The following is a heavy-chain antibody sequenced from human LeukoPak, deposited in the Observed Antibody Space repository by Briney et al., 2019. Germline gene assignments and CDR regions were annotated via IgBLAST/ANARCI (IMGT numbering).Heavy chain of an antibody. CDR3: ARGWYNYDSSGEFDY. CDR1: GGSISSGGYY. D-gene: IGHD3-22*01. J-gene: IGHJ4*02. Sequence: SETLSLTCTVSGGSISSGGYYWGWIRQPPGKGLEWIGYIYHSGSIYYNPSLKSRVTISVDRSKNQFSLKLSSVTAADTAVYYCARGWYNYDSSGEFDYWGQGTLVTVSS. V-gene: IGHV4-30-2*01. CDR2: IYHSGSI.